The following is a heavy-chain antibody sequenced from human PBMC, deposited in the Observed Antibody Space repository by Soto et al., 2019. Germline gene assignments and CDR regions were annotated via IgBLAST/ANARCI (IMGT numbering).Heavy chain of an antibody. J-gene: IGHJ4*02. CDR1: GGSISSYH. D-gene: IGHD1-7*01. CDR2: IYTSGNT. CDR3: ARESGDNWDYEAY. V-gene: IGHV4-4*07. Sequence: SETLSLTCTVSGGSISSYHWSWIRQSAGKGLEWIGRIYTSGNTHYNPSLKSRVTVSIDTSKNQFFLTVNSVTAADLAVYYCARESGDNWDYEAYWGQGTPVTVSS.